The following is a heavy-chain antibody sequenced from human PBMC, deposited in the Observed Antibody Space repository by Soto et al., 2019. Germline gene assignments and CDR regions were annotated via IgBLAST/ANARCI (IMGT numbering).Heavy chain of an antibody. Sequence: QVPLVQSGAEVKKPGSSVKVSCKASGGTFSSYTISWVRQAPGQGLEWMGRIIPILGIANYAQKFQGRVTITADKSTSTAYMELSSLRSEDTAVYYCARDAGGYGSGSYSFDYWGQGTLVTVSS. D-gene: IGHD3-10*01. V-gene: IGHV1-69*08. CDR1: GGTFSSYT. CDR3: ARDAGGYGSGSYSFDY. CDR2: IIPILGIA. J-gene: IGHJ4*02.